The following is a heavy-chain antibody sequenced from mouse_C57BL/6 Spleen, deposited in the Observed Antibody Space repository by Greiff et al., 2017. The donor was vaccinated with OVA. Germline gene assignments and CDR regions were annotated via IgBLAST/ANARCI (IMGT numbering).Heavy chain of an antibody. Sequence: EVQRVESGGDLVKPGGSLKLSCAASGFTFSSYGMSWVRQTPDKRLEWVATISSGGSYTYYPDSVKGRFTISRDNAKNTLYLQMSSLKSEDTAMYYCARPYNYGSSYFDVWGTGTTVTVSS. CDR3: ARPYNYGSSYFDV. J-gene: IGHJ1*03. V-gene: IGHV5-6*01. D-gene: IGHD1-1*01. CDR2: ISSGGSYT. CDR1: GFTFSSYG.